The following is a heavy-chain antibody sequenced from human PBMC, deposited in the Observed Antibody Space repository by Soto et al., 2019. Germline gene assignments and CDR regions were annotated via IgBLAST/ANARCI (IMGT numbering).Heavy chain of an antibody. J-gene: IGHJ4*02. D-gene: IGHD3-9*01. Sequence: SVKVSCKASGGTFSSYAISWVRQAPGQGLEWMGGIIPIFDTANYAQKFQGRGTITADESTSTDYMELSSLRSEETAVYYCARVWLQYLYYFDYWGQGTLVSVSS. CDR1: GGTFSSYA. CDR2: IIPIFDTA. V-gene: IGHV1-69*13. CDR3: ARVWLQYLYYFDY.